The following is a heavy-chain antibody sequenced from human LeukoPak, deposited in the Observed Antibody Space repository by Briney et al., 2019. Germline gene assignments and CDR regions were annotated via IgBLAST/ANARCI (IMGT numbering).Heavy chain of an antibody. Sequence: ASVKVSCKASGYTFTGYYMHWVRQAPGQGLEWMGWINPNSGGTNYAQKFQGRVTMTRDTSISTAYMELSRLRSDDTAVYYCAREIAAGIPYYFDYWGQGTLVTVSS. CDR1: GYTFTGYY. CDR3: AREIAAGIPYYFDY. CDR2: INPNSGGT. D-gene: IGHD6-13*01. J-gene: IGHJ4*02. V-gene: IGHV1-2*02.